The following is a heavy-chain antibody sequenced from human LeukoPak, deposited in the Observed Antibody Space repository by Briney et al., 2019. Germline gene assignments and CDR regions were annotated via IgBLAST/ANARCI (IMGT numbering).Heavy chain of an antibody. CDR2: IWYDGSNK. Sequence: GGSLRLSCAAPGFTFSSYGMHWVLQAPGKGLEWVAVIWYDGSNKDYTDSVKGRFTISRDNSKNTLYLQMNSLRAEDTAVYYCARFAAGGSYYYYMDVWGKGTTVTVSS. D-gene: IGHD6-25*01. J-gene: IGHJ6*03. V-gene: IGHV3-33*01. CDR1: GFTFSSYG. CDR3: ARFAAGGSYYYYMDV.